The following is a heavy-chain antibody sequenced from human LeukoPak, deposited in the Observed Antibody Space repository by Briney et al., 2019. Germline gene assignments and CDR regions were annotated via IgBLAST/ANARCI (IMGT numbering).Heavy chain of an antibody. J-gene: IGHJ6*02. CDR3: ARDPLGSRGYYGMDV. Sequence: GESLKISCKGSGYTFTSYGISWVRQAPGQGLEWMGWISAYNGNTNYAQKLQGRVTMTTDTSTSTAYMELRSLRSDDTAVYYCARDPLGSRGYYGMDVWGQGTTVTVSS. CDR1: GYTFTSYG. D-gene: IGHD2-15*01. V-gene: IGHV1-18*01. CDR2: ISAYNGNT.